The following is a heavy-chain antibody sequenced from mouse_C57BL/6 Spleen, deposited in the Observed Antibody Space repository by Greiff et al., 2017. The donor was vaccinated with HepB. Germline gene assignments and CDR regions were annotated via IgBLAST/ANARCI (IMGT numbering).Heavy chain of an antibody. CDR1: GYAFTNYL. J-gene: IGHJ1*03. CDR3: ARGTRYFEV. Sequence: VQLQQSGAELVRPGTSVKVSCKASGYAFTNYLIEWVKQRPGQGLEWIGVINPGSGGTNYNEKFKGKATLTADKSSSTAYMQLSSLTSEDSAVYFCARGTRYFEVWGTGTTVTVSS. CDR2: INPGSGGT. V-gene: IGHV1-54*01.